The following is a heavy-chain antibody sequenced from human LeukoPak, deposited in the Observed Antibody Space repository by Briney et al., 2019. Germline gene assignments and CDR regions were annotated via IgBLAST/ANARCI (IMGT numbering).Heavy chain of an antibody. CDR2: IIPIFGTA. CDR1: GGTFSSYA. V-gene: IGHV1-69*01. Sequence: SVKVSCKASGGTFSSYAISWVRQAPGQGLEWMGGIIPIFGTANYAQKFQGRVTITADESTSTAYMGLSSLRSEDTAVYYCARDLGKVRGAHPFDPWGQGTLVTVSS. CDR3: ARDLGKVRGAHPFDP. J-gene: IGHJ5*02. D-gene: IGHD3-10*01.